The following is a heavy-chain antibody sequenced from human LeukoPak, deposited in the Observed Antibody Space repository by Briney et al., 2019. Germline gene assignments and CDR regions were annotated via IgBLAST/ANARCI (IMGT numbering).Heavy chain of an antibody. CDR2: TYYRSKWYN. V-gene: IGHV6-1*01. D-gene: IGHD6-19*01. Sequence: SQTLSLTCAISGDSVSSNSAAWNWLRQSPSRGLEWLGRTYYRSKWYNDYAVSVKGRITINPDTSKNQFSLQLNSVTPEDTAVYYCARGSSGTIVFLLQHWGQGTLVTVSS. J-gene: IGHJ1*01. CDR3: ARGSSGTIVFLLQH. CDR1: GDSVSSNSAA.